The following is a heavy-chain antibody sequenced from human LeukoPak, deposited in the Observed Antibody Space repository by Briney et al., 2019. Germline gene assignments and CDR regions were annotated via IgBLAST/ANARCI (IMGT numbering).Heavy chain of an antibody. CDR1: VFTFDDYA. CDR2: ITWNSDNI. Sequence: GGSLRLSCAASVFTFDDYAMHWVRQAPGKGLEWVSGITWNSDNIEYADSVKGRFTISRDNAKNSLYLQMNSVRAEDTAVYYCARVGRGFYGGNSGAYYYYMDVWGKGTTVTVSS. D-gene: IGHD4-23*01. J-gene: IGHJ6*03. CDR3: ARVGRGFYGGNSGAYYYYMDV. V-gene: IGHV3-9*01.